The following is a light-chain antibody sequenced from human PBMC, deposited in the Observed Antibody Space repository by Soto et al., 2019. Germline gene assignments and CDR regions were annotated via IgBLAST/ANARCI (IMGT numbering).Light chain of an antibody. Sequence: SYELTQPPSVSVAPGQTARITCGGNNIESKSVHWYQQRPGQAPVLVVHDDSDRPSGIPERISGSNSGNTATLTISRVEAGDEAEYYCSSKTSSRTPFVFGTGTKLTVL. CDR3: SSKTSSRTPFV. V-gene: IGLV3-21*02. CDR1: NIESKS. J-gene: IGLJ1*01. CDR2: DDS.